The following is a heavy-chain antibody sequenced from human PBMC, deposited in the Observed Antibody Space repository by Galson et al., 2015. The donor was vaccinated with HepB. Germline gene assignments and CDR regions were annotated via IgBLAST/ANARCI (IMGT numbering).Heavy chain of an antibody. D-gene: IGHD6-13*01. J-gene: IGHJ6*02. CDR1: GFTFSSYW. CDR2: IKRDGSVK. Sequence: SLRLSCAASGFTFSSYWMSWVRQAPGKGLEWVANIKRDGSVKYYVDSVKGRFTISRDNAKNSLYLQMNSLRAEDTAVYYCARDRQQYSSSSYGMDVWGQGTTVTVSS. V-gene: IGHV3-7*03. CDR3: ARDRQQYSSSSYGMDV.